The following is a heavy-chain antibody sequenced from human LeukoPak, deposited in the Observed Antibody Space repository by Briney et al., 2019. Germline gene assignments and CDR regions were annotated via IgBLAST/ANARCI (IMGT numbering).Heavy chain of an antibody. D-gene: IGHD3-22*01. Sequence: GRSLRLSCAASGFTFSSYAMHWVRQGPGKGLEWLAIISYDGRNNHYGDSVKGRFTISRDNSKNTLHLQMISLRAEDTAVYYCAKLGFDSSGSHTLFDYWGQGTQVTVSS. CDR2: ISYDGRNN. CDR1: GFTFSSYA. V-gene: IGHV3-30*18. CDR3: AKLGFDSSGSHTLFDY. J-gene: IGHJ4*02.